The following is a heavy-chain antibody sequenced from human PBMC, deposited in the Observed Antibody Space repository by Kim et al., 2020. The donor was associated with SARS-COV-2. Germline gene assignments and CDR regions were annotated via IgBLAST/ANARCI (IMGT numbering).Heavy chain of an antibody. Sequence: GESLQISCQGSGYSFTSYWIGWVRQMPGKGLEWMGIIYPGDSDTRYSPSFQGQVTISADKSISTAYLQWSSLKASDTAMYYCARHGLDTTDYYYYYYMDVWGKGTTVTVSS. CDR3: ARHGLDTTDYYYYYYMDV. D-gene: IGHD5-18*01. CDR2: IYPGDSDT. J-gene: IGHJ6*03. V-gene: IGHV5-51*01. CDR1: GYSFTSYW.